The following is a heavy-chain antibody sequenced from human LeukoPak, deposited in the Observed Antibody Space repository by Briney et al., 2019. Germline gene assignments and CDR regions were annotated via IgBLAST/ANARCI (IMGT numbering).Heavy chain of an antibody. V-gene: IGHV4-4*07. CDR3: ARGGGSYRKTFDY. Sequence: SETLSLTCSVSVVSMNGYYWSWLRQSAGNRLEWIGRIYTSGSTNYNPSLKSRVTISVDTSKNQFSLKLSSVAAADTAVYYCARGGGSYRKTFDYWGQGTLVTVSS. CDR1: VVSMNGYY. CDR2: IYTSGST. J-gene: IGHJ4*02. D-gene: IGHD1-26*01.